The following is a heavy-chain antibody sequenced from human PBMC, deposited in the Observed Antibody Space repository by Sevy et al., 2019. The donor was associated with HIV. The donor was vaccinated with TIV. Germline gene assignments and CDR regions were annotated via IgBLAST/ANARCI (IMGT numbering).Heavy chain of an antibody. D-gene: IGHD2-21*01. CDR1: GFTFSAYS. CDR2: ISSSSGTI. V-gene: IGHV3-48*01. CDR3: ARAGGDCYSKNECWFVS. J-gene: IGHJ5*01. Sequence: GGSLRLSCAASGFTFSAYSMNWVRQAPGKGLEWVSYISSSSGTIYYAEYVKGQFTISRDNAKRSLYLQMNGLRAEDTAVYYCARAGGDCYSKNECWFVSWGQGTLVTVSS.